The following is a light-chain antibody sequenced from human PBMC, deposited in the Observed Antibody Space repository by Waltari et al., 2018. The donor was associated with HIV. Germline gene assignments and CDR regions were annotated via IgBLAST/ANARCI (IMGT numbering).Light chain of an antibody. J-gene: IGLJ1*01. CDR3: QSHDSSLSGYV. CDR2: GNS. V-gene: IGLV1-40*01. CDR1: SSNIGAGYH. Sequence: QSVLTQPPSVSGAPGQRVTISCTGGSSNIGAGYHVHWYQQLPGTAPKLLIYGNSTRPAGAPDLFSGSKSGTSSSLSITGLQAEDEADYHCQSHDSSLSGYVFGTGTKVTVL.